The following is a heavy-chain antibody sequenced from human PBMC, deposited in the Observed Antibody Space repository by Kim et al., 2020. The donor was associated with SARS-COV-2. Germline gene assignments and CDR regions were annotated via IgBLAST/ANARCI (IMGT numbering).Heavy chain of an antibody. CDR2: RYI. CDR3: ARTAGSGSY. J-gene: IGHJ4*02. V-gene: IGHV3-21*01. Sequence: RYIHYADSVKGRITISRDNAENSLYLKMNSLRAEDTAVYYCARTAGSGSYWGQGTLVTVSS. D-gene: IGHD1-26*01.